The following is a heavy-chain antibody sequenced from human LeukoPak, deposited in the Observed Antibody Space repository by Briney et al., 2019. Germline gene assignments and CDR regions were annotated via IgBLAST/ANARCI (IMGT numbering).Heavy chain of an antibody. CDR2: ISTSSSYI. CDR1: GFTFTSYN. J-gene: IGHJ5*02. D-gene: IGHD2-15*01. Sequence: GGSLRLSCAASGFTFTSYNMNWVRQAPGKGLEWVSSISTSSSYIYYADSVKGRFTISRDNAKNSLYLQMNSLRAEDTAVYYCARGRAVVAASDGWFDPWGQGTLVTVSS. CDR3: ARGRAVVAASDGWFDP. V-gene: IGHV3-21*01.